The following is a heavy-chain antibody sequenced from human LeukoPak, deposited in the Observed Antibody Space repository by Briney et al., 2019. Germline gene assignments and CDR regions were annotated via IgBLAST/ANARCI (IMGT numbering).Heavy chain of an antibody. J-gene: IGHJ4*02. D-gene: IGHD6-19*01. V-gene: IGHV3-30*04. Sequence: SGGSLRLSCAASGFTFSSYAMHWVRQAPGKVLEWVAVISYDGSNKYYADSVKGRFTISRDNSKNTLYLQMNSLRAEDTAVYYCAKEAVAGLTPADYWGQGTLVTVSS. CDR3: AKEAVAGLTPADY. CDR2: ISYDGSNK. CDR1: GFTFSSYA.